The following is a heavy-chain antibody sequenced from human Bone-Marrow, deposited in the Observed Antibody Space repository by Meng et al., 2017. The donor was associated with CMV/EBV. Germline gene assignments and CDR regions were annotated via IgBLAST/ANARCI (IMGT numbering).Heavy chain of an antibody. Sequence: AASGLTFGSDSMHWVRQAPGKGLEWVAVIWYDGSNKYYADSVKGRFTISRDNSKNTLYLQMNSLRAEDTAVYYCARSDYYDSSGYDYWGQGTLVTVSS. V-gene: IGHV3-33*01. CDR1: GLTFGSDS. CDR2: IWYDGSNK. CDR3: ARSDYYDSSGYDY. J-gene: IGHJ4*02. D-gene: IGHD3-22*01.